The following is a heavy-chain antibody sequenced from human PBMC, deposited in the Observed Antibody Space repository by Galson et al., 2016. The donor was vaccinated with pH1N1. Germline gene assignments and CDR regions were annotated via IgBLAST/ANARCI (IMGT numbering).Heavy chain of an antibody. D-gene: IGHD5-12*01. CDR2: IRSKADSYAT. V-gene: IGHV3-73*01. J-gene: IGHJ4*02. CDR3: TRSRGYGFDY. CDR1: GFTFRGSA. Sequence: SLRLSCAASGFTFRGSAMHWVRQASGKGLEWDGRIRSKADSYATAYAASMKGRFTISRDDSKNTTFLQMNSLNTEDTAVYYCTRSRGYGFDYWGQGTLVTVSS.